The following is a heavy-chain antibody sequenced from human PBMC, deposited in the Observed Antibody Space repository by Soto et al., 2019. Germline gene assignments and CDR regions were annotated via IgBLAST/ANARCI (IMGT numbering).Heavy chain of an antibody. Sequence: GGSLRLSCATSGFTFSNYGMNWIRQAPGKGLEWVAFISYDGSNIHFPDSVKGRFTISRDNPKNTLHLQMNSLRADDTAVYYCATTEFCTNGVCYRNTPFDYWGQGTLVTVSS. V-gene: IGHV3-30*03. CDR1: GFTFSNYG. J-gene: IGHJ4*02. D-gene: IGHD2-8*01. CDR2: ISYDGSNI. CDR3: ATTEFCTNGVCYRNTPFDY.